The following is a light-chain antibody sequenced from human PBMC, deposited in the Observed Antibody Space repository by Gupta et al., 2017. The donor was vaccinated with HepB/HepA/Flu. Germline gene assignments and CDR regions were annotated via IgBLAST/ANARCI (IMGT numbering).Light chain of an antibody. CDR1: QSLLYSHGSVW. Sequence: VVLTQSPLSLPVTVGQSASISCRSSQSLLYSHGSVWLSWFQQKPGQSPRRLIYDGSNRDYGVPDRFSGSGSGTDFTLEINKGEAEDVGVYYCMQQNYWPTTFGQGTKM. CDR2: DGS. J-gene: IGKJ2*01. V-gene: IGKV2-30*01. CDR3: MQQNYWPTT.